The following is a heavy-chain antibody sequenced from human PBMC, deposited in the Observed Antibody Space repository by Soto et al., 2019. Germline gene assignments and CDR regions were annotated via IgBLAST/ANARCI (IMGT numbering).Heavy chain of an antibody. CDR3: AREQTGYCSGGSCYYFGP. D-gene: IGHD2-15*01. CDR2: IYYSGST. CDR1: GGSISSGGCY. J-gene: IGHJ5*02. V-gene: IGHV4-31*03. Sequence: PSETLSLTCTVSGGSISSGGCYRSWIRQHPGKGLEWIGYIYYSGSTYYNPSLKSRVTISVDTSKNQFSLKLSSVTAADTAVYYCAREQTGYCSGGSCYYFGPWGQGTLVNVSS.